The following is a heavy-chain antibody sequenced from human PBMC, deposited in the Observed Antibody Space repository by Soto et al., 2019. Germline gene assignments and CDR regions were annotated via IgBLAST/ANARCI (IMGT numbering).Heavy chain of an antibody. V-gene: IGHV4-59*08. Sequence: SETLSLTCSVSGGSISSDYWTWIRQPPGKGPEWICYISYSGRTTYNPSLRSRVPISANTSKNQFSLKLSSVTAADTAVYYCARSGGNSGCAYWGQGTLVTVSS. CDR3: ARSGGNSGCAY. CDR1: GGSISSDY. J-gene: IGHJ4*02. CDR2: ISYSGRT. D-gene: IGHD5-12*01.